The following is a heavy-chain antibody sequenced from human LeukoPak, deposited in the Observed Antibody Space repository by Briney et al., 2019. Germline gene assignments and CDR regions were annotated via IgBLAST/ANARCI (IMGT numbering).Heavy chain of an antibody. CDR2: ISAYNGNT. J-gene: IGHJ4*02. CDR1: GYTFTSYG. Sequence: ASVKVSCKAAGYTFTSYGISWVRQAPGQGLEWMGWISAYNGNTNYAQKLQGRVTMTTDTSTSTAYMELRSLRSDDTAVYYCARDGDDYDDSSGVVDFWGQGTLVTVSS. D-gene: IGHD3-22*01. V-gene: IGHV1-18*01. CDR3: ARDGDDYDDSSGVVDF.